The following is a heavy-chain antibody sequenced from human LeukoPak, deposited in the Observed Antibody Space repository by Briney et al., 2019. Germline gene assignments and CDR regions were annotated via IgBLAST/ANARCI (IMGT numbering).Heavy chain of an antibody. CDR3: AKDPPTYDFWSGYPPYFDY. D-gene: IGHD3-3*01. V-gene: IGHV3-23*01. CDR2: ISGSGSTT. CDR1: EFTFSNYA. J-gene: IGHJ4*02. Sequence: PGGSLRLSCAASEFTFSNYAMSWVRQAPGKGLEWVSAISGSGSTTYYADSVKGRFTISRDNSKNTLYLQMNSLRAEDTAVYYCAKDPPTYDFWSGYPPYFDYWGQGTLVTVSS.